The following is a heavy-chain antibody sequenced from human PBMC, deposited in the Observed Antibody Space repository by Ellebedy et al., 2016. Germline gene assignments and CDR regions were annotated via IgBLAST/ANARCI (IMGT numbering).Heavy chain of an antibody. V-gene: IGHV3-9*01. D-gene: IGHD6-6*01. CDR3: AKDGTYSSSVGGYFDY. CDR1: GFTFSSYS. J-gene: IGHJ4*02. Sequence: SLKISXAASGFTFSSYSMNWVRQAPGKGLEWVSGISWNSGSIGYADSVKGRFTISRDNAKNSLYLQMNSLRAEDTALYYCAKDGTYSSSVGGYFDYWGQGTLVTVSS. CDR2: ISWNSGSI.